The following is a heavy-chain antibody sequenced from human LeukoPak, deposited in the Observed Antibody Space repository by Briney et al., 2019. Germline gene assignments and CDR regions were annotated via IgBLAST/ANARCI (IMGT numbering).Heavy chain of an antibody. Sequence: GGSLRLSGAASGFTFSSFVMHWVRQAPGKGLEWVAVISHVGSNKYYADSVQGRFSISRDNSKNTLYLQMNSLRAEDTAVYYCARDFLRRGYDFWSGYYDYWGQGTLVTVSS. J-gene: IGHJ4*02. CDR1: GFTFSSFV. CDR2: ISHVGSNK. D-gene: IGHD3-3*01. CDR3: ARDFLRRGYDFWSGYYDY. V-gene: IGHV3-30-3*01.